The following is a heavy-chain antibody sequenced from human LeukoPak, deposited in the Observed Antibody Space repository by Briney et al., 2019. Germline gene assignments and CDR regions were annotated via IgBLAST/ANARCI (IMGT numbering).Heavy chain of an antibody. D-gene: IGHD2-15*01. CDR3: ARGRVVAATGFDY. CDR2: IYYSGST. V-gene: IGHV4-59*01. J-gene: IGHJ4*02. CDR1: GGSISSYY. Sequence: PSETLSLTCTVSGGSISSYYWSWIRQPPGKGLEWIGYIYYSGSTNYNSSLKSRVTISVDTSKNQFSLKLSSVTAADTAVYYCARGRVVAATGFDYWGQGTLVTVSS.